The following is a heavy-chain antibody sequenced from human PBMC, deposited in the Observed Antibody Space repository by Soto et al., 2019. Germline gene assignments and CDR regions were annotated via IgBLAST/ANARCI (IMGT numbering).Heavy chain of an antibody. CDR1: GYTFTSYY. D-gene: IGHD3-9*01. CDR3: ARGLGLGDY. CDR2: INPNGGST. J-gene: IGHJ4*02. V-gene: IGHV1-46*01. Sequence: QVQLVQSGAEVKKPRASVKLSCKASGYTFTSYYIHWVRQAPGQGLEWIGIINPNGGSTNYAHNFKGRLTVTRDTSTATVYMELGALTSEDTAVYYCARGLGLGDYWGQGTLVTVSS.